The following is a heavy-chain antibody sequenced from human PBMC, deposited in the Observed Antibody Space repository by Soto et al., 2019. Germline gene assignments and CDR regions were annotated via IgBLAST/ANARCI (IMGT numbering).Heavy chain of an antibody. Sequence: LSLTCTVSGGSISSGGYYWSWIRQHPGKGLEWIGYIYYSGSTYYNPSLKSRVTISVDTSKNQFSLKLSSVTAADTAVYYCAREGCTNGVCYFDYWGQGTLVTVSS. CDR2: IYYSGST. CDR1: GGSISSGGYY. D-gene: IGHD2-8*01. V-gene: IGHV4-31*03. J-gene: IGHJ4*02. CDR3: AREGCTNGVCYFDY.